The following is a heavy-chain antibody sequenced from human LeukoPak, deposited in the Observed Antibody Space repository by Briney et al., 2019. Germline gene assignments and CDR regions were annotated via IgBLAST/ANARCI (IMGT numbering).Heavy chain of an antibody. V-gene: IGHV3-30*18. CDR2: ISYDGTNK. CDR3: AKGAVAGKGFDY. CDR1: GFTFSSYG. Sequence: GGSLRLSCAASGFTFSSYGMHWVRQAPAKGLERGAGISYDGTNKYYADSVKGRFNISRDNSKNTLYLQMNRLRTEDTAVYSCAKGAVAGKGFDYWGQGTLVTVSS. J-gene: IGHJ4*02. D-gene: IGHD6-19*01.